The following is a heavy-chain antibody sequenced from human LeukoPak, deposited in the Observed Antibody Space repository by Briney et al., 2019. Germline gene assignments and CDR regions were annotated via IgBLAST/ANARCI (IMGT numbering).Heavy chain of an antibody. D-gene: IGHD3-22*01. J-gene: IGHJ4*02. V-gene: IGHV7-4-1*01. CDR1: GYTFTSYA. Sequence: GASVKVSCKASGYTFTSYAMNWVRQAPGQGLEWMGWINTNTGNPTYAQGFTGRFVFSLDTSVSTAYLQICSLKAEDTAVYYCARDADSSGYYAPGDYWGQGTLVTVSS. CDR2: INTNTGNP. CDR3: ARDADSSGYYAPGDY.